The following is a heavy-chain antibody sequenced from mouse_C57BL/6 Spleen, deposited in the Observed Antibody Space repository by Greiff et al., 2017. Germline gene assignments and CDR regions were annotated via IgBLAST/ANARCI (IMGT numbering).Heavy chain of an antibody. V-gene: IGHV1-72*01. D-gene: IGHD1-1*01. CDR3: AYYYGSSYVDYFDY. J-gene: IGHJ2*01. CDR2: IDPNSGGT. CDR1: GYTFTSYW. Sequence: QVHVKQPGAELVKPGASVKLSCKASGYTFTSYWMHWVKQRPGRGLEWIGRIDPNSGGTKYNEKFKSKATLTVDKPSSTSYMQLSSLTSEDSAVYYCAYYYGSSYVDYFDYWGQGTTLTVSS.